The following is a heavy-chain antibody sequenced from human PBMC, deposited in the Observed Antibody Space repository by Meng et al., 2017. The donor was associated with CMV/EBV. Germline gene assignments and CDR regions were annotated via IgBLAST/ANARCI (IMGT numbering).Heavy chain of an antibody. CDR3: ARGAWWGRRDDNHDY. V-gene: IGHV3-21*01. D-gene: IGHD2-8*02. Sequence: EVQLVESGGGLVKPGGSLRLACAASGFTFSSYSMNWVRQAPGKGLEWVSSISSSSSYIYYADSVKGRFTISRDNAKNSLYLQMNSLRAEDTAVYYCARGAWWGRRDDNHDYWGQGTLGTVAS. J-gene: IGHJ4*02. CDR1: GFTFSSYS. CDR2: ISSSSSYI.